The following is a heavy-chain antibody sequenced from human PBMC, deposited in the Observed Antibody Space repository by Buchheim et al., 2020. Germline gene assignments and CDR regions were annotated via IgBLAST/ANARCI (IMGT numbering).Heavy chain of an antibody. V-gene: IGHV3-30*03. CDR3: ARDPDGYGFSYHFDY. CDR1: GFTFRSYG. D-gene: IGHD2-15*01. CDR2: ILYDGSKT. Sequence: QVQLVESGGGVVLPGTSLRLSCEASGFTFRSYGMHWVRQPPGKGLEWVAAILYDGSKTYYIDSVKGRFTISRDNSENTLYLQMNSLRAEDTAVYYCARDPDGYGFSYHFDYWGQGTL. J-gene: IGHJ4*02.